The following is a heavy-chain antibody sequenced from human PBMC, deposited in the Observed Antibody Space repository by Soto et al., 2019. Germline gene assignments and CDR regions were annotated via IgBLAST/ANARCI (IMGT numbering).Heavy chain of an antibody. J-gene: IGHJ5*02. V-gene: IGHV1-69*13. CDR1: GGTFSSYA. D-gene: IGHD2-15*01. Sequence: ASVKVSCKASGGTFSSYAISWVRQAPGQGLEWMGGIIPIFGTANYAQKFQGRVTITADESTSTAYMELSSLRSEDTAVYYCASQPYHRDCSGGSCYKQGAWFDPWGQGTLVTVSS. CDR3: ASQPYHRDCSGGSCYKQGAWFDP. CDR2: IIPIFGTA.